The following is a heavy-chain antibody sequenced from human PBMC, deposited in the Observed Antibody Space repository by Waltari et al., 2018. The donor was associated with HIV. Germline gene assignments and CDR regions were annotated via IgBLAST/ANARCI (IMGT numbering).Heavy chain of an antibody. Sequence: VQLVQSGTEVKKPGESLTISCKASGYRVTTYWLAWVRQRPGKGLDWMGIVYPGDSETRYSPSFEGQVTISVDKSIATAYLQWSSLKASDSAVYYCARPGLAYCGGDCYYHFWGQGTLVSVSS. CDR2: VYPGDSET. J-gene: IGHJ4*02. V-gene: IGHV5-51*01. CDR1: GYRVTTYW. CDR3: ARPGLAYCGGDCYYHF. D-gene: IGHD2-21*02.